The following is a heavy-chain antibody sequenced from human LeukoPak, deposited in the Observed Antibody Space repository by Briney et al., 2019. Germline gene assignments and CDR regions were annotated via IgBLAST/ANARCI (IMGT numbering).Heavy chain of an antibody. CDR1: GGSISSHY. V-gene: IGHV4-59*11. D-gene: IGHD3-10*01. Sequence: PSVTLSLTCSVSGGSISSHYWSWIRQPPGRGLEWLGYIYYSGSSNYNPSLKSRLTISIDTSKNQFSLKVSSVSAADTAVYYCARGDGGSHYYYYYMDVWGKGTTVTVSS. CDR3: ARGDGGSHYYYYYMDV. CDR2: IYYSGSS. J-gene: IGHJ6*03.